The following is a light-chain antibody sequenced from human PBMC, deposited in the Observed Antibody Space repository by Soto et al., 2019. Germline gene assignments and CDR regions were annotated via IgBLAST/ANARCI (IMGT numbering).Light chain of an antibody. CDR3: SSYTSSTNLYV. J-gene: IGLJ1*01. CDR1: SSDVGGYNY. Sequence: SVLTQPASVSGSPGRSITISCTGTSSDVGGYNYVSWYQQHPGKAPKLIIYQVTNRPSGVSNRFSGSKSGNAASLTISGLQAEDEADYYCSSYTSSTNLYVFGTGTKVTVL. CDR2: QVT. V-gene: IGLV2-14*01.